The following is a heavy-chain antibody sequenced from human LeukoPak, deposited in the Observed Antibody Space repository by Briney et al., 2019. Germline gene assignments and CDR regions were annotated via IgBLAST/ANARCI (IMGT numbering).Heavy chain of an antibody. CDR2: ISGSGGST. V-gene: IGHV3-23*01. CDR3: AKRLAVDDAFDI. D-gene: IGHD6-19*01. Sequence: GGSLRLSCAASGFTFSNAWMSWVRQAPGKGLEWVSAISGSGGSTYYADSVKGRFTISRDNSKNTLYLQMNSLRAEDTAVYYCAKRLAVDDAFDIWGQGTMVTVSS. CDR1: GFTFSNAW. J-gene: IGHJ3*02.